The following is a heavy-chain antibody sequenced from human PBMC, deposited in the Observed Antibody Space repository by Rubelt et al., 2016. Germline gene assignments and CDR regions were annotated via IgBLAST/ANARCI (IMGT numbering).Heavy chain of an antibody. V-gene: IGHV2-70*01. CDR3: ARTTYYDSSGYPEIWFDP. CDR1: GMC. J-gene: IGHJ5*02. Sequence: GMCVSWIRQPPGKALEWLALIDWDDDKYYSTSLKTRLTISKDTSKNQVVLTMTNMDPVDTATYYCARTTYYDSSGYPEIWFDPWGQGTLVTVSS. D-gene: IGHD3-22*01. CDR2: IDWDDDK.